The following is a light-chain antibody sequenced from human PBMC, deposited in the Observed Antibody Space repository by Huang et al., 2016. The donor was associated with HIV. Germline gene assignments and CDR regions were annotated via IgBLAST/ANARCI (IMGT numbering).Light chain of an antibody. Sequence: DIQMTQSPSSLSASIGDRITISCRASQDIDAYLAWYQHKPGKVPNLLIYAASTLQSGVPSRFSGSASGTNFTLTIGSLQPEDVGSYYCQKYNDVPRTFGHGTKVEIK. V-gene: IGKV1-27*01. CDR1: QDIDAY. CDR3: QKYNDVPRT. CDR2: AAS. J-gene: IGKJ1*01.